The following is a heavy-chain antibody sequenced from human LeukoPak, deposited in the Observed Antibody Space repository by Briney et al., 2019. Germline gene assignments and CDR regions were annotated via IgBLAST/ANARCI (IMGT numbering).Heavy chain of an antibody. CDR1: GFTFSTYS. V-gene: IGHV3-48*01. CDR3: AKSSYYDSSGYYDY. J-gene: IGHJ4*02. Sequence: GALRLSCAASGFTFSTYSMNWVRQAPGKGLEWISYISSLSGTINYADSVKGRFTISRDNAKNSLYLQMNSLRAEDTAVYYCAKSSYYDSSGYYDYWGQGTLVTVSS. CDR2: ISSLSGTI. D-gene: IGHD3-22*01.